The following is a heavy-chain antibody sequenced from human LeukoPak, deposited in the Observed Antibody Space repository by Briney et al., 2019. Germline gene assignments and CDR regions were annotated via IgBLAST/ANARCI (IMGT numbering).Heavy chain of an antibody. D-gene: IGHD5-18*01. CDR2: ISGSGGST. Sequence: GGSLRLSCAASGFTFSSYAMSWVRQAPGKGLEWVSAISGSGGSTYYADSVKSRFTISRDNSKNTLYLQMNSLRAEDTAVYYCAKGDRYSYGHYDYWGQGTLVTVSS. J-gene: IGHJ4*02. CDR1: GFTFSSYA. V-gene: IGHV3-23*01. CDR3: AKGDRYSYGHYDY.